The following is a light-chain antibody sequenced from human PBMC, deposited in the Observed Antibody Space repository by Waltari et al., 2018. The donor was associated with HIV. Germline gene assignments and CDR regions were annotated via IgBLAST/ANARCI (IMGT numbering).Light chain of an antibody. V-gene: IGLV2-14*01. Sequence: QSALTQSASVSGSPGQSITISCTGTSSDVGGYDYVSWYQQHPGKAPKLIIYDVTIRPSGVSNRFSGSKSGNTASLTISGLQAEDEADYYCSSYTTSSTVVFGGGTKLTVL. J-gene: IGLJ2*01. CDR1: SSDVGGYDY. CDR2: DVT. CDR3: SSYTTSSTVV.